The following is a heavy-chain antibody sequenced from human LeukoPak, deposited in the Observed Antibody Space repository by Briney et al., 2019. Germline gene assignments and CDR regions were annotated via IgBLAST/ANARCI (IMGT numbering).Heavy chain of an antibody. CDR3: ARAIRYFDWLKDGYYYYGMDV. V-gene: IGHV3-21*01. D-gene: IGHD3-9*01. CDR1: GFTFSSYS. CDR2: ISSSSSYI. Sequence: NPGGSLRLSCAASGFTFSSYSMNWVRQAPGKGLEWVSSISSSSSYIYYADSVKGRFTISRDNAKNSLYLQMNSLRAEDTAVYYCARAIRYFDWLKDGYYYYGMDVWGQGTTVTVSS. J-gene: IGHJ6*02.